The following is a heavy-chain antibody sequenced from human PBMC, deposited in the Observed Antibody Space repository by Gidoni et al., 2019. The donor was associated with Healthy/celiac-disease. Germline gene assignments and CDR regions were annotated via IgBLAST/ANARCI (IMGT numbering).Heavy chain of an antibody. CDR3: ARAPLTGTTYYGMDV. Sequence: QVQLQESGPGLVKPSETLSLTCAVSGGSISGSNWWTWVRQPPGKGREWIGEIYHSGSTNYNPSLKSRVIISVDKSKNQFSLKLSSVTAADTAVYYCARAPLTGTTYYGMDVWGQGTTVTVSS. D-gene: IGHD1-7*01. CDR1: GGSISGSNW. CDR2: IYHSGST. J-gene: IGHJ6*02. V-gene: IGHV4-4*02.